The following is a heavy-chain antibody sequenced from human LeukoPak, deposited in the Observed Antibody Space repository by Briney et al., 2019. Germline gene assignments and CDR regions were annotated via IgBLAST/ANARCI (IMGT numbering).Heavy chain of an antibody. CDR3: ARTGYSYGDKPFDY. Sequence: SETLSLTCTVSGGSISSYHWSWIRQPPGKGLEWIGEINHSGSTNYNPSLKSRVTISVDTSKNQFSLKLSSVTAADTAVYYCARTGYSYGDKPFDYWGQGTLVTVSS. V-gene: IGHV4-34*01. CDR1: GGSISSYH. D-gene: IGHD5-18*01. J-gene: IGHJ4*02. CDR2: INHSGST.